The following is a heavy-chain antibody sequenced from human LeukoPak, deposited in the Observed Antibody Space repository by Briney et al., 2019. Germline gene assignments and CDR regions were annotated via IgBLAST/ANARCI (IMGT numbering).Heavy chain of an antibody. CDR3: TRENWHLDY. V-gene: IGHV3-48*03. Sequence: GSLRLSCAASGFTFSSYEMNWVRQAPGKGLEWVSYISSSGSTIYYADSVKGRFTISRDNAKNSLYLQMNSLRAEDAAVYYCTRENWHLDYWGQGNLVTVSS. J-gene: IGHJ4*02. CDR1: GFTFSSYE. CDR2: ISSSGSTI.